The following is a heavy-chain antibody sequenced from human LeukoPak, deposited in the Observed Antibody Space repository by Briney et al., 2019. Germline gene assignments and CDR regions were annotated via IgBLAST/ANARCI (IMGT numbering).Heavy chain of an antibody. V-gene: IGHV4-34*01. CDR1: GGSFSGFY. CDR3: AREGRRDGYN. J-gene: IGHJ4*02. CDR2: IDHSGST. D-gene: IGHD5-24*01. Sequence: SETLSLTCGVYGGSFSGFYWSWIRQPPGKGLEWIGEIDHSGSTYYNSSLKSRVIISVDTSKNHFSLKLSSVTAADTAVYYCAREGRRDGYNWGQGTLVTVSS.